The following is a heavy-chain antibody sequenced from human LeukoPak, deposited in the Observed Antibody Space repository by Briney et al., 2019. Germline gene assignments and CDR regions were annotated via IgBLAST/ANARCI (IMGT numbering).Heavy chain of an antibody. J-gene: IGHJ4*02. CDR1: GGSISSSSYY. CDR2: IYYSGNM. Sequence: PSETLSLPCSVSGGSISSSSYYWGRIRQPPGQGLEWIGSIYYSGNMYYNPSLKSRITISVDTSRNQFSLKLSSVTAADTAVYYCTRIAAAGNGDYWGQGTLVTVSS. V-gene: IGHV4-39*01. CDR3: TRIAAAGNGDY. D-gene: IGHD6-13*01.